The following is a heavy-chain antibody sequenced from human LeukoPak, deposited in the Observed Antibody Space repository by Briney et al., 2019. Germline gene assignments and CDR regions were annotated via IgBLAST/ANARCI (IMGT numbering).Heavy chain of an antibody. CDR1: GGSISSGGYS. CDR3: ASSRGGYFDY. J-gene: IGHJ4*02. CDR2: IYHSGST. Sequence: SQTLSLTCAVSGGSISSGGYSWSWIRQPPGKGLEWIGYIYHSGSTNYNPSLKSRVTISVDTSKNQFSLKLSSVTAADTAVYYCASSRGGYFDYWGQGTLVTVSS. V-gene: IGHV4-30-2*01. D-gene: IGHD6-13*01.